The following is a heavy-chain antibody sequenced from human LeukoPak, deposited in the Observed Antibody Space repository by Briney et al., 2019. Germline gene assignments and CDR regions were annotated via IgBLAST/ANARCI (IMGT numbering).Heavy chain of an antibody. CDR3: AKAGNSLKRGFDY. CDR1: GFTFDDYA. Sequence: GGSLRLSCAASGFTFDDYAMHWVRQAPGKGLEWVSGISWNSGSIGYADSVKGRFTISRDNAKNSLYLQMNSLRAEDTALYYCAKAGNSLKRGFDYWGQGTLVTVSS. CDR2: ISWNSGSI. V-gene: IGHV3-9*01. D-gene: IGHD2-15*01. J-gene: IGHJ4*02.